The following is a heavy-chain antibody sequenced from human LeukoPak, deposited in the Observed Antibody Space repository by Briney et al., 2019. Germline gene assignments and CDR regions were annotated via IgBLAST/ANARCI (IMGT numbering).Heavy chain of an antibody. V-gene: IGHV3-53*01. CDR3: ARISLPYYFDY. CDR1: VXXNY. J-gene: IGHJ4*02. Sequence: VXXNYMNXVRQAPGKGLEWVSVIYSGGTTYYADSVTGRFTISRDSSKNTLYLQMNSLRAEDTAVYYCARISLPYYFDYWGQGTLVTVSS. CDR2: IYSGGTT.